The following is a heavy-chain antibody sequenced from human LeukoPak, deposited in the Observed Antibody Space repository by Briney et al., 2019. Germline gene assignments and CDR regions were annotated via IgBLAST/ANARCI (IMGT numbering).Heavy chain of an antibody. Sequence: ASVKVSCKASGYTLSSSYMHWVRQAPGQGLEWMGVVNPSDNSRTYAQKFQGRVAMTRSTSISTAYMVLGSLTSEDTAVYYCARSPVPDASGYYWXHWFDPWGQGTLVTVS. J-gene: IGHJ5*02. CDR2: VNPSDNSR. CDR1: GYTLSSSY. D-gene: IGHD3-22*01. CDR3: ARSPVPDASGYYWXHWFDP. V-gene: IGHV1-46*01.